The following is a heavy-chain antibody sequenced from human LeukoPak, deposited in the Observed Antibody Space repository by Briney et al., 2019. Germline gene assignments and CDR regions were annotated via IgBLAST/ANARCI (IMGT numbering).Heavy chain of an antibody. V-gene: IGHV1-2*02. J-gene: IGHJ6*03. D-gene: IGHD6-6*01. CDR2: INPNSGGT. CDR3: ARGSVFRYSSSSSYYMDV. CDR1: GYTFTGYY. Sequence: ASVKVSCKASGYTFTGYYMHWVRQAPGQGLEWMGWINPNSGGTNYAQKFQGRVTMTRDTSISTAYMELSRLRSDDTAVYYCARGSVFRYSSSSSYYMDVWGKGTTVAVSS.